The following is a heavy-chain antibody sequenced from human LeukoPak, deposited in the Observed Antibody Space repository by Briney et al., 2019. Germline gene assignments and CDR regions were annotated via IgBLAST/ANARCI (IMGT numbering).Heavy chain of an antibody. J-gene: IGHJ6*02. CDR1: GFTFSSYA. V-gene: IGHV3-30-3*01. Sequence: GRSLRLSCAASGFTFSSYAMHWVRQAPGKGLEWVAVISYDGSNKYYADSVKGRFTISRDNSKNTLYPQMNSLRAEDTAVYYCARDDYDSSGYYWGLYYYYYGMDVWGQGTTVTVSS. CDR3: ARDDYDSSGYYWGLYYYYYGMDV. CDR2: ISYDGSNK. D-gene: IGHD3-22*01.